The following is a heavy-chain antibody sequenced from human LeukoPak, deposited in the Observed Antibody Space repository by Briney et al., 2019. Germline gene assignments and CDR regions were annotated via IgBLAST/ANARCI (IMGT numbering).Heavy chain of an antibody. J-gene: IGHJ3*02. V-gene: IGHV5-51*01. CDR1: GYSFATYW. CDR3: ATSNYDILTGYQYAFDI. Sequence: GESLKISCKGSGYSFATYWIGWVRQMPGKGVEWMGIIYPGDSDTRYSPSFQGQVTISADKSISTAYLQWSSLKASDTAMYYCATSNYDILTGYQYAFDIWGQGTMVTVSS. CDR2: IYPGDSDT. D-gene: IGHD3-9*01.